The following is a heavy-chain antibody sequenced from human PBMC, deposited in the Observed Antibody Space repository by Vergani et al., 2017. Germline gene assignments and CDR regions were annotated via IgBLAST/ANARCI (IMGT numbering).Heavy chain of an antibody. J-gene: IGHJ6*02. CDR3: ARSARDSSSWDYYYGMDV. V-gene: IGHV4-34*01. D-gene: IGHD6-13*01. CDR1: GGSFSGYY. CDR2: INHSGST. Sequence: QVQLQQWGAGLLKPSETLSLTCAVYGGSFSGYYWSWIRQPPGKGLEWIGEINHSGSTNYNPSLKSRVTISVDTSKNQFSLKLSSVTAADTAVYYCARSARDSSSWDYYYGMDVWGQGTTVTVSS.